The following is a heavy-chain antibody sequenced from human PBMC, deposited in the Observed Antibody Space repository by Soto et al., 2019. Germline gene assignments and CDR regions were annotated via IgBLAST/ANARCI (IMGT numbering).Heavy chain of an antibody. Sequence: QLQLQESGPGLVKPSETLSLTCTVSGGSISSSSYYWGWIRQPPGKGLEWIGSIYYSGSTYYNPSLKSRVTISVDTSKNQFSLKLSSVTAADTAVYYCARHVVGGTEQPYYYYYYGMDVWGQGTTVTVSS. J-gene: IGHJ6*02. D-gene: IGHD6-19*01. CDR2: IYYSGST. CDR1: GGSISSSSYY. V-gene: IGHV4-39*01. CDR3: ARHVVGGTEQPYYYYYYGMDV.